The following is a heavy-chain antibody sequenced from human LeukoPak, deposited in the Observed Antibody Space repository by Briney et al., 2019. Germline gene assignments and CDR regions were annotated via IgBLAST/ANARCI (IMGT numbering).Heavy chain of an antibody. CDR1: GGSISSSSYY. CDR2: IYYSGST. J-gene: IGHJ4*02. D-gene: IGHD3-3*01. CDR3: ARHSPVGDFGVVGY. Sequence: SETLSLTCTVSGGSISSSSYYWGWIRQPPGKGLEWIGSIYYSGSTYYNPSLKSRVTISVDTSKNQFSLKLSSVTAADTAVYYCARHSPVGDFGVVGYWGQGTLVTVSS. V-gene: IGHV4-39*01.